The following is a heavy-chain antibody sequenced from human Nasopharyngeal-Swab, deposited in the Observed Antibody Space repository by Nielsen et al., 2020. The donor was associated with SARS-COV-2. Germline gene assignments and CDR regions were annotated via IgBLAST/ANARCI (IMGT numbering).Heavy chain of an antibody. V-gene: IGHV4-59*11. CDR2: VSYSGIT. J-gene: IGHJ4*02. CDR3: AREEYYYDSSGNYYRAFDN. CDR1: GAFISGHH. D-gene: IGHD3-22*01. Sequence: SETLSLTCTVSGAFISGHHWSWIRQPPGKGLEWIGYVSYSGITNYNPSLNSRVTISADSSKNQFSLERGSVTAADTAVYYCAREEYYYDSSGNYYRAFDNWGQGTLVSVSS.